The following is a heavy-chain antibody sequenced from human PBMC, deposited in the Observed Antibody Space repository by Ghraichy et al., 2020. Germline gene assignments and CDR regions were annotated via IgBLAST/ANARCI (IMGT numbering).Heavy chain of an antibody. CDR3: AKDPGYCSGGRCFPDAFDV. V-gene: IGHV3-21*01. Sequence: LSLTCVASGLTFSSYRMSWVRQAPGKGPEWVSFIDSSSSYIYYADSVKGRFTVSRDNTKNSLYLQMNSLRVEDTAMYYCAKDPGYCSGGRCFPDAFDVWGQGPMVTVSS. CDR1: GLTFSSYR. CDR2: IDSSSSYI. D-gene: IGHD2-15*01. J-gene: IGHJ3*01.